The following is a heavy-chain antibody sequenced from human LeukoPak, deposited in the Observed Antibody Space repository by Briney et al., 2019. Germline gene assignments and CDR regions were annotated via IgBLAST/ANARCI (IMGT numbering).Heavy chain of an antibody. CDR2: INPNSGGT. V-gene: IGHV1-2*02. CDR3: ARRYCSGGSCKTKYNWFDP. Sequence: ASVKVSCKASGYTFTGYYMHWVRQAPGQGLEWMGWINPNSGGTNYAQKFQGRVTMTGDTSISTAYMELSRLRSDDTAVYYCARRYCSGGSCKTKYNWFDPWGQGTLVTVSS. CDR1: GYTFTGYY. J-gene: IGHJ5*02. D-gene: IGHD2-15*01.